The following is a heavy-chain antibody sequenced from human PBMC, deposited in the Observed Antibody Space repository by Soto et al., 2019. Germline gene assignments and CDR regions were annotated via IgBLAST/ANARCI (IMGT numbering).Heavy chain of an antibody. D-gene: IGHD6-13*01. J-gene: IGHJ5*02. V-gene: IGHV3-23*01. CDR1: GFTFSSYA. Sequence: GGSLRLSCAASGFTFSSYAMSWVRQAPGKGLEWVSAISGSGGSTYYADSVKGRLTISRDNSKNTLYLQMNSLRAEDTAVYYCAGTFKLAAAGIGWFDPWGQGTLVTVSS. CDR2: ISGSGGST. CDR3: AGTFKLAAAGIGWFDP.